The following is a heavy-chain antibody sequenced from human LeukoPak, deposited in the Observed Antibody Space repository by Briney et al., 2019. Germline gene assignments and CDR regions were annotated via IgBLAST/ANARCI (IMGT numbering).Heavy chain of an antibody. J-gene: IGHJ4*02. CDR3: ARLWGAAMLDY. Sequence: PGGSLRHSCAASGFIFSSNGMYWVRQAPGKGLEWVALIWYDGSDKYYTDSVKGRFTISRDNSKNTLFLQMNSLRAEDTAVYYCARLWGAAMLDYWGQGTLVTVSS. V-gene: IGHV3-33*01. D-gene: IGHD5-18*01. CDR2: IWYDGSDK. CDR1: GFIFSSNG.